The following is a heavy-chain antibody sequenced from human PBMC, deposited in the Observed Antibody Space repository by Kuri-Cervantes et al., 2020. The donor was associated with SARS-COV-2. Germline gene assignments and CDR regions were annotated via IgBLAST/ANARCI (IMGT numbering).Heavy chain of an antibody. V-gene: IGHV3-30-3*01. CDR3: ARDRVGVHDS. J-gene: IGHJ4*02. Sequence: WETLRLTCAASGFTFSRSAMHWVRQAPGRGLEWVAVISYDGTNKDYTASGKGRFTISRDNSQNTLYLQMKSLRTEDTALYYCARDRVGVHDSWGQGTLVTVSS. CDR1: GFTFSRSA. CDR2: ISYDGTNK. D-gene: IGHD2-21*01.